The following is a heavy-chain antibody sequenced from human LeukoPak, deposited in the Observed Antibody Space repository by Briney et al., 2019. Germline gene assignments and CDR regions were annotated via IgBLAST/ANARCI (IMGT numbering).Heavy chain of an antibody. D-gene: IGHD6-19*01. Sequence: GESLKISCKGSGYSFTTYWIGWARQMPGKGLEWMGIIQPGDTDTRYRPSFQGQVTISADKSISTAYLQWSSLKASDTAMYYCARSDSSGWRYWGQGTLVTVSS. V-gene: IGHV5-51*01. CDR3: ARSDSSGWRY. J-gene: IGHJ4*02. CDR2: IQPGDTDT. CDR1: GYSFTTYW.